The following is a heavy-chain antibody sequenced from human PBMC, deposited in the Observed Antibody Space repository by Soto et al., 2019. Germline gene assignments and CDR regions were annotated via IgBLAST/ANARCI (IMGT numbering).Heavy chain of an antibody. V-gene: IGHV3-30*18. CDR2: ISYDGSNK. CDR1: GFTFSSYG. CDR3: AKGDRRGQLPHFDY. J-gene: IGHJ4*02. Sequence: GGSLRLSCAASGFTFSSYGMHWVRQAPGKGLEWVAVISYDGSNKYYADSVKGRFTISRDNSKNTLYLQMNSLRAEDTAVYYCAKGDRRGQLPHFDYWGQGTLVTVSS. D-gene: IGHD2-2*01.